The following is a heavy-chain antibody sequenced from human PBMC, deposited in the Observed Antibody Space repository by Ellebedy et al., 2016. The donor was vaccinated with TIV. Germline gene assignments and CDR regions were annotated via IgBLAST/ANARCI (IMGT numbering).Heavy chain of an antibody. D-gene: IGHD6-19*01. CDR3: TRETNLPPGALAGTGFDC. Sequence: PGGSLRLSCVASGFTFSTYGMHWVRQAPGKGLEWVAFKRFDGRNEYNGDSVKGRFFISRDLSKNTLYLQMNRVTSDDTGTYYCTRETNLPPGALAGTGFDCWGQGTLVIVSS. CDR2: KRFDGRNE. V-gene: IGHV3-30*02. CDR1: GFTFSTYG. J-gene: IGHJ4*02.